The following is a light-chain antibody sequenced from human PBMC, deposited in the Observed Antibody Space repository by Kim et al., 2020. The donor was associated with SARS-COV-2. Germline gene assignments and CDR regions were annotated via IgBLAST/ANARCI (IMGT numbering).Light chain of an antibody. J-gene: IGLJ2*01. CDR2: GKN. Sequence: VALGQTVRITCQGDSLRSYYAPWYQQKPGQAPILVIYGKNNRPSGIRDRFSGSSSGNTASLTITGTQAGDEADYYCNSRDSNDNVVFGGGTKLTVL. CDR1: SLRSYY. CDR3: NSRDSNDNVV. V-gene: IGLV3-19*01.